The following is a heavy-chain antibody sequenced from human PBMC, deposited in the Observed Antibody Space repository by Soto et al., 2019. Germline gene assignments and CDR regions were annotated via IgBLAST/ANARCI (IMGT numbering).Heavy chain of an antibody. Sequence: SETLSLTCSVSGGSISSSSYYWGWIRQPPGKGLEWIGSIYYSGSTYYNPSLKSRVTMSVDSSKSQFSLNLTSVTAAGSAIYYCARARSDSAGSSLGRRLDVWGQGTTVTVSS. J-gene: IGHJ6*02. V-gene: IGHV4-39*07. CDR3: ARARSDSAGSSLGRRLDV. CDR1: GGSISSSSYY. CDR2: IYYSGST. D-gene: IGHD3-10*01.